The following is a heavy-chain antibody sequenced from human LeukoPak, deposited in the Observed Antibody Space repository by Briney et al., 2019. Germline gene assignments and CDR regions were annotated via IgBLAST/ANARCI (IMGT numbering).Heavy chain of an antibody. V-gene: IGHV3-23*01. Sequence: PGVSLRLSCAASGFTLSSYAMTWVRQAPGKGLEWVSAISGGGGSTFYADSVKGRFTISRDNSKNTLYLQMNSLRAEDTAVYYCASQFPDIVVVVTAPPDFDFWGQGTLVTVSS. CDR2: ISGGGGST. CDR3: ASQFPDIVVVVTAPPDFDF. CDR1: GFTLSSYA. D-gene: IGHD2-15*01. J-gene: IGHJ4*02.